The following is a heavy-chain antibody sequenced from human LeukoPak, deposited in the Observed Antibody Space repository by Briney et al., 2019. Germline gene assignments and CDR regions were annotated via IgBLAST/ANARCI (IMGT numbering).Heavy chain of an antibody. CDR2: ISSSSSYI. CDR1: GFTFSSYS. Sequence: PGGSLRLSRAASGFTFSSYSMNWVRQAPGKGLEWVSSISSSSSYIYYADSVKGRFTISRDNAKNSLYLQMNSLRAEDTAVYYCARDMEAGTTWFDPWGQGTLVTVSS. CDR3: ARDMEAGTTWFDP. J-gene: IGHJ5*02. V-gene: IGHV3-21*01. D-gene: IGHD1-7*01.